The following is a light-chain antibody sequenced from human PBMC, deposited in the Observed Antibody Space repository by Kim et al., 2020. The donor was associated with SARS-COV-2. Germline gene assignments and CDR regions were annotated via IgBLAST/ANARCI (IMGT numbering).Light chain of an antibody. V-gene: IGLV2-14*04. CDR3: SSYTSSSWV. Sequence: PGKSITISCPGTSSDVGGYNYVSWDQQHPGKAPKLMIYDVSKRPSGVSNRFSGSKSGNTASLTISGLQAEDEADYYCSSYTSSSWVFGGGTQLTVL. J-gene: IGLJ3*02. CDR1: SSDVGGYNY. CDR2: DVS.